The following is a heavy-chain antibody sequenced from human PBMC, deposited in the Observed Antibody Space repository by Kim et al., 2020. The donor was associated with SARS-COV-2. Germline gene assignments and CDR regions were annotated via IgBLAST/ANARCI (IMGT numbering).Heavy chain of an antibody. D-gene: IGHD3-10*01. J-gene: IGHJ6*02. CDR1: GFTFSSYG. CDR2: ISYDGSNK. CDR3: AKDGMVQGVISLRNYYYYGMDV. Sequence: GGSLRLSCAASGFTFSSYGMHWVRQAPGKGLEWVAVISYDGSNKYYADSVKGRLTISRDNSKNTLYLQMNSLRAEDTAVYYCAKDGMVQGVISLRNYYYYGMDVWGQGTTVTVSS. V-gene: IGHV3-30*18.